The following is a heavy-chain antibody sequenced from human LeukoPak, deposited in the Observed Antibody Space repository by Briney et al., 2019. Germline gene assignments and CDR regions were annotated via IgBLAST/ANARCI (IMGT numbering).Heavy chain of an antibody. Sequence: ASVKVSCKASGGTFSSYAISWVRQAPGQGLEWMGWISAYNGNTNYAQKLQGRVTMTTDTSTSTAYMELRSLRSDDTAVYYCARDRQRFGEYTTFDPWGQGTLVTVSS. V-gene: IGHV1-18*01. CDR2: ISAYNGNT. CDR3: ARDRQRFGEYTTFDP. J-gene: IGHJ5*02. D-gene: IGHD3-10*01. CDR1: GGTFSSYA.